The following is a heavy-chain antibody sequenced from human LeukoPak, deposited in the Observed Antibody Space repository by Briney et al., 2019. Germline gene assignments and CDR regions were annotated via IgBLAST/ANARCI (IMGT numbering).Heavy chain of an antibody. V-gene: IGHV3-15*01. J-gene: IGHJ4*02. CDR3: TTDEVVSATVVDY. CDR2: IKSKTDGGTT. CDR1: GFTFSNAW. D-gene: IGHD4-23*01. Sequence: GGSLRLSCAVSGFTFSNAWMSWVRQAPEKGLEWVGRIKSKTDGGTTDYAAPVKGRFTISRDDSKNTLYLQMNSLKTEDTAVYYCTTDEVVSATVVDYWGQGTLVTVSS.